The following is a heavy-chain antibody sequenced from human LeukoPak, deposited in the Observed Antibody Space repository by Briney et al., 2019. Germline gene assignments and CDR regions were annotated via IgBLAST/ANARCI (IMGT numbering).Heavy chain of an antibody. CDR3: ARDRYYYDSSGYYLPTRIDY. V-gene: IGHV1-69*13. CDR2: IIPIFGTA. J-gene: IGHJ4*02. Sequence: SVKVSCKASGGTFGSYAISWVRQAPGQGLEWMGGIIPIFGTANYAQKFQGRVTITADESTSTAYMELSSLRSEDTAVYYCARDRYYYDSSGYYLPTRIDYWGQGTLVTVSS. CDR1: GGTFGSYA. D-gene: IGHD3-22*01.